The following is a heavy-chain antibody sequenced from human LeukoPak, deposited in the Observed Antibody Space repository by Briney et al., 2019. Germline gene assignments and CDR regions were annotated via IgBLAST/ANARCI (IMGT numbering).Heavy chain of an antibody. V-gene: IGHV3-43*02. Sequence: GGSLRLSCAASGFTFDDYAMHWVRQAPGKGLEWVSLISGDGGSTYYADSVKGRFTISRDNSKSSLYLQMNSLRTEDTALYYCAKDKGVGATEGMDVWGQGTTVTVSS. CDR3: AKDKGVGATEGMDV. CDR1: GFTFDDYA. CDR2: ISGDGGST. D-gene: IGHD1-26*01. J-gene: IGHJ6*02.